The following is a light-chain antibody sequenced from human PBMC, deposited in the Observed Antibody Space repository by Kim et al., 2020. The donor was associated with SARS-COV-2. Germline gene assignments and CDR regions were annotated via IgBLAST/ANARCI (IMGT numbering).Light chain of an antibody. CDR1: RGDVGGYNF. Sequence: PGRSVTISCTGTRGDVGGYNFVSWYQQHPGKAPKFMIYDVNKRPSGVPDRFSGSKSGNTASLTISGLQADDEADYYCCSFAGSYFLFGGGTKVTVL. CDR2: DVN. CDR3: CSFAGSYFL. J-gene: IGLJ2*01. V-gene: IGLV2-11*03.